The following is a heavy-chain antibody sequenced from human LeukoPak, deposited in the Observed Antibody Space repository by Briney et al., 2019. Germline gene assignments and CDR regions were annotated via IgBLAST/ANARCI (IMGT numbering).Heavy chain of an antibody. V-gene: IGHV3-11*01. J-gene: IGHJ3*01. CDR3: GRGFGLGGVKRSFDR. D-gene: IGHD3-16*01. CDR2: ISSSGSSV. CDR1: GFTFSDFS. Sequence: GGSLRLSCGASGFTFSDFSMSWIRQAPGKGLEWVSHISSSGSSVYYADSVRGRFTISRDNSKNSLFLQVNSLRAEDTAVYYCGRGFGLGGVKRSFDRLGQGPRVTVSS.